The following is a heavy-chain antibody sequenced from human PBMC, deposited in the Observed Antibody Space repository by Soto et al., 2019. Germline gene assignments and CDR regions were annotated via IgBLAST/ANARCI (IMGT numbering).Heavy chain of an antibody. J-gene: IGHJ6*02. CDR1: GGSFSGNY. CDR3: ARGNFYYGLDV. CDR2: FSDSGST. Sequence: SETLSLTCAVYGGSFSGNYWSWIRQPPGKGLEWIGEFSDSGSTNYNPSLKSRVTISEDMSKSQFSLKLSSVTAADTAVYYCARGNFYYGLDVWGQGTTVTVSS. V-gene: IGHV4-34*01.